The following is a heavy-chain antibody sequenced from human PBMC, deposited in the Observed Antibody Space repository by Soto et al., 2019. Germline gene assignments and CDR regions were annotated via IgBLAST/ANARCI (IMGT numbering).Heavy chain of an antibody. J-gene: IGHJ4*02. CDR2: IYHSGST. V-gene: IGHV4-30-2*01. CDR1: GGSISSGGYS. Sequence: PSETLSLTCAVSGGSISSGGYSWSWIRQPPGKGLEWIGYIYHSGSTYYNPSLKSRVTISVDRSKSQFSLKLSSVTAADTAVYYCARGIVGATTYYFDYWGQGTLVTVSS. CDR3: ARGIVGATTYYFDY. D-gene: IGHD1-26*01.